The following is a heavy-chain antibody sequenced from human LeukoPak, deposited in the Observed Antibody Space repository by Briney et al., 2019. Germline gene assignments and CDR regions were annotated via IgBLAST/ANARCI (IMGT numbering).Heavy chain of an antibody. CDR2: IYSGGST. CDR1: GFTVSSNY. V-gene: IGHV3-53*01. D-gene: IGHD3-22*01. J-gene: IGHJ4*02. CDR3: ARDRYDSSGYSTD. Sequence: GGSLRLSCAASGFTVSSNYMSWVRQAPGKGLEWVSVIYSGGSTYYADSVKGRFTISRDNSKNTLYLQMNSLRAKDTAVYYCARDRYDSSGYSTDWGQGTLVTVSS.